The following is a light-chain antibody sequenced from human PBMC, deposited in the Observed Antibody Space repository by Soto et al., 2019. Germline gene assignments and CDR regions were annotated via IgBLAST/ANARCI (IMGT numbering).Light chain of an antibody. J-gene: IGLJ2*01. CDR1: SSDVGGYNF. CDR2: DVS. V-gene: IGLV2-14*01. CDR3: SSYTSSSL. Sequence: QSVLTQPASVSGSPGQSITISCTGTSSDVGGYNFVPWYQQHPGKAPKFMIYDVSNRPSGVSNPFSGSKSGNTASLTISGLQAEDEADYYCSSYTSSSLFGRGTKLTVL.